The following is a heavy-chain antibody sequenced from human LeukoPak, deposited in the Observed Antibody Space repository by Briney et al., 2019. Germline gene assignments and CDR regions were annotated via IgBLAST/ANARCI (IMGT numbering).Heavy chain of an antibody. D-gene: IGHD3-22*01. CDR1: GGSISTYY. J-gene: IGHJ5*02. CDR2: IYYSGST. CDR3: ARGGDDSSGYYFNWFDP. Sequence: SETLSLTCTVSGGSISTYYWNWIRQPPGKGLEWIGYIYYSGSTNYNPSLKSRVTISVDTSKNQFSLKLSSVTAADTAVYYCARGGDDSSGYYFNWFDPWGQGTLVTVSS. V-gene: IGHV4-59*08.